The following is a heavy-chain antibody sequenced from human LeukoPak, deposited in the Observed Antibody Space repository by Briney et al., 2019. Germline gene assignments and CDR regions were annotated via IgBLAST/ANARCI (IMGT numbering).Heavy chain of an antibody. CDR3: ATLSGSSSQEDFDY. Sequence: SETLSLTCAVYGGSFRGFYWSWIRQPPGKGLEWIGEINHSGSTKYNPSLKSRVTISVDPSKNHFSLKLTSVTAADTAVYYCATLSGSSSQEDFDYWGQGTLVTVSS. D-gene: IGHD5-12*01. J-gene: IGHJ4*02. CDR1: GGSFRGFY. V-gene: IGHV4-34*01. CDR2: INHSGST.